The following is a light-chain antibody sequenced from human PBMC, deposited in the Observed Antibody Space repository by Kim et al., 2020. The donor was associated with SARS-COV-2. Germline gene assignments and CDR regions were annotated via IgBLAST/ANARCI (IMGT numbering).Light chain of an antibody. CDR1: QGISRD. Sequence: ASGGDGVTITCRASQGISRDLAWYQQRPGKVPRVLIYGASTLQSGVPSRFSGGGSRTDFTLTISGLQPEDVAAYYCQKYNSAPLTFGQGTKVDIK. V-gene: IGKV1-27*01. CDR3: QKYNSAPLT. CDR2: GAS. J-gene: IGKJ1*01.